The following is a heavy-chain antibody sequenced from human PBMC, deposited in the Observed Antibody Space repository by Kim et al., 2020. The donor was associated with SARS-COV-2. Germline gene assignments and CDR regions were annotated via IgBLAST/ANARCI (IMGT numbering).Heavy chain of an antibody. CDR1: GFTFSTYW. CDR3: VRGGWYDEY. V-gene: IGHV3-7*04. D-gene: IGHD2-15*01. Sequence: GGSLRLSCAASGFTFSTYWMSWVRQGPGKGQEWVANIKQDGSEKNYVDSVKGRFTISRDNARNSVYLEMNSLRAEAAAVYYCVRGGWYDEYRGQGILVT. J-gene: IGHJ1*01. CDR2: IKQDGSEK.